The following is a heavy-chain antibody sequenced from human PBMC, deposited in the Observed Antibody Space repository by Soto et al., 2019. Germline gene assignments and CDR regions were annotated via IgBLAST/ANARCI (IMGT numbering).Heavy chain of an antibody. CDR2: IIPLFGTA. J-gene: IGHJ4*02. CDR3: ARGVQDDSSGYYYFY. V-gene: IGHV1-69*13. D-gene: IGHD3-22*01. CDR1: GGTFIIYA. Sequence: SVKVSCTASGGTFIIYAIDWLRQAPGQGLEWMGGIIPLFGTAKHAQKFKGRITITADESTRTAYMELRSLRSEDTAVYYCARGVQDDSSGYYYFYWGQGTLVTVSS.